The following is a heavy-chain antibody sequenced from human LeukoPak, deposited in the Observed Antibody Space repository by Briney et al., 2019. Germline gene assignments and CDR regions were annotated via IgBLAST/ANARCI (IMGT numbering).Heavy chain of an antibody. V-gene: IGHV1-8*01. D-gene: IGHD2-15*01. CDR3: ARDQAARGDYFDY. CDR2: MNPNSGNT. CDR1: GYTFTSYD. J-gene: IGHJ4*02. Sequence: ASVKVSCKASGYTFTSYDINWVRQATGQGLEWMGWMNPNSGNTGYAQKLQGRVTMTTDTSTSTAYMELRSLRSDDTAVYYCARDQAARGDYFDYWGQGTLVTVSS.